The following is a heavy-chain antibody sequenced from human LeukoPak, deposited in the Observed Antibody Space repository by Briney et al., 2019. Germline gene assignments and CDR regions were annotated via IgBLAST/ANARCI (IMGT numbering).Heavy chain of an antibody. V-gene: IGHV4-4*07. Sequence: SVTLSLTCTVSGGSISNYYWSWIRQPAGKGLEWIGRISSSGYTNYNPSLKSRVTMSVDTSMNLFALKLSSVTAADTAVYYCARQGVATAIDYWGQGTLVTVSS. J-gene: IGHJ4*02. CDR3: ARQGVATAIDY. D-gene: IGHD2-21*02. CDR1: GGSISNYY. CDR2: ISSSGYT.